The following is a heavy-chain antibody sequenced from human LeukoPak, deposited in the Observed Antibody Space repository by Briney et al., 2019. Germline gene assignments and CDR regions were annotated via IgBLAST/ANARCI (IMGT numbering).Heavy chain of an antibody. D-gene: IGHD5-18*01. CDR2: ISTYNGDT. Sequence: ASVKVSCKASGYTFTNYGINWVRQAPGQGLEWMGWISTYNGDTNYAQKLKDRVTMTTDTSTSTAYMELRSLRSDDTAVYYCARGSSYGFSMGYWGQGTLVTVSS. J-gene: IGHJ4*02. V-gene: IGHV1-18*01. CDR1: GYTFTNYG. CDR3: ARGSSYGFSMGY.